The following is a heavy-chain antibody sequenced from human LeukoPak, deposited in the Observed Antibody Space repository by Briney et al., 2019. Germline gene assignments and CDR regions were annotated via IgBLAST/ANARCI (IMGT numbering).Heavy chain of an antibody. V-gene: IGHV1-2*02. Sequence: GASVKVSCKASGYTFTGYYMHWVRQAPGQGLEWMGWINPNSGGTNYAQKFQGRVTMTRDTSISTAYMELSRLRSDDTAVYYCARDLSYYYDSSHDLDYWGQGTLVTVSS. CDR1: GYTFTGYY. D-gene: IGHD3-22*01. J-gene: IGHJ4*02. CDR3: ARDLSYYYDSSHDLDY. CDR2: INPNSGGT.